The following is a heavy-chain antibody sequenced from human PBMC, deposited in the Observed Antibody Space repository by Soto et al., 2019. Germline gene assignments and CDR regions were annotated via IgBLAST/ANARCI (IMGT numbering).Heavy chain of an antibody. J-gene: IGHJ5*02. CDR3: ARDRYYGAGSYKDT. V-gene: IGHV3-30-3*01. CDR1: GFTFNDYA. Sequence: QVQLVESGGGVVQPGRSLRLSCAASGFTFNDYAMHWVHQAPGKGLEWMTVISYDGSNKNYADSVKGRFTISRDNSKNTLYLQMSSLRPEEKAVYYCARDRYYGAGSYKDTWGQGTLVTVSS. D-gene: IGHD3-10*01. CDR2: ISYDGSNK.